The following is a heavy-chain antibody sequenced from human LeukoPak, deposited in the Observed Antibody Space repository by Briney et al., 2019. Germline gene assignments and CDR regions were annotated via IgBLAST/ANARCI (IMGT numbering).Heavy chain of an antibody. D-gene: IGHD2-2*01. CDR1: GGSISIGLYY. CDR2: ISDSGST. Sequence: PSETLSLTCTVSGGSISIGLYYWGWIRQPPGKGLEWIGYISDSGSTYYSPSLKSRLTISIDTSKNQFSLKLTSVTAADTAVYYCSREVVPVAAIDSWGQGTLVTVSS. V-gene: IGHV4-30-4*08. J-gene: IGHJ4*02. CDR3: SREVVPVAAIDS.